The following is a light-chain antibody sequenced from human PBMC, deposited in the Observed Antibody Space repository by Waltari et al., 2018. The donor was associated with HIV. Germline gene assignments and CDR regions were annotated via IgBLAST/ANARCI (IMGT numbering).Light chain of an antibody. V-gene: IGKV4-1*01. J-gene: IGKJ4*01. Sequence: DIVMTQSPDYLAVSLGERATLNCKSSQSLLYSSNNKNYLAWYQQKPGQPPKLLFYWASTRESGVPNRFSGSGSGTDFTLTITSLQAEDVAVYYCQEYHTNNLTFGAGTKVEIK. CDR3: QEYHTNNLT. CDR2: WAS. CDR1: QSLLYSSNNKNY.